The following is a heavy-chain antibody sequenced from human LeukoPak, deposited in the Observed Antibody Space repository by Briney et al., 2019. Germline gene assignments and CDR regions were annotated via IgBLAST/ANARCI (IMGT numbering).Heavy chain of an antibody. D-gene: IGHD2-21*02. J-gene: IGHJ3*01. CDR3: ARDCGGDCYGAFDL. CDR1: GFTFTWYW. Sequence: GGSLRLSCAASGFTFTWYWMTWVRQAPGKGLEWVSVIYSGGSTYYADSVKGRFTISRDNSKNTLYLQMNSLRAEDTAVYYCARDCGGDCYGAFDLWGQGTMVTVSS. CDR2: IYSGGST. V-gene: IGHV3-53*01.